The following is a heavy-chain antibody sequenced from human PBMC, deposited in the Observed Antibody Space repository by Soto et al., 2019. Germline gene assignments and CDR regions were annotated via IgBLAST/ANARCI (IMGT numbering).Heavy chain of an antibody. D-gene: IGHD6-13*01. J-gene: IGHJ3*02. V-gene: IGHV4-34*01. Sequence: QVQLQQWGAGLLKPSETLSLTCAVYGGSFSGYYWSWNRQPPGKGLEWIGEINHSGSTNYNPSLKSRVTISVDTSKNQFSLKLSSVTAADTAVYYCARPGWAPQYSSSWYHAFDIWGQGTMVTVSS. CDR3: ARPGWAPQYSSSWYHAFDI. CDR2: INHSGST. CDR1: GGSFSGYY.